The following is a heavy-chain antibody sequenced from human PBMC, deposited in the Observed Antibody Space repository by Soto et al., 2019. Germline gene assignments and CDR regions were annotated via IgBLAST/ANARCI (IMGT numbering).Heavy chain of an antibody. V-gene: IGHV4-39*01. J-gene: IGHJ6*03. CDR2: IYYSGST. CDR1: GGSISSSSYY. CDR3: ARLSEYYYYMDV. Sequence: QLQLQESGPGLVKPSETLSLTCTVSGGSISSSSYYWGWIRQPPGKGLEWIGSIYYSGSTYYNPSRKSRVTISGDTSKNQCSLKLSSVTAADTAVYYCARLSEYYYYMDVWGKGTTVTVSS.